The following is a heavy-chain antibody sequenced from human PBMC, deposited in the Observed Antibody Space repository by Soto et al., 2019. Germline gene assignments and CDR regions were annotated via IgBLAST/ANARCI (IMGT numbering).Heavy chain of an antibody. V-gene: IGHV3-48*02. J-gene: IGHJ4*02. D-gene: IGHD6-25*01. CDR3: ASWPDAADY. CDR1: GFTFSSCS. CDR2: ISSTSSTI. Sequence: EVQLVESGGGLVQLGGSLRLSCAASGFTFSSCSMNWVRQAPGKGLEWLSYISSTSSTIYYADSVRGRFTISRDNAKNSLYLQMNSLRDEDTAVYYCASWPDAADYWGQGTLVTVSS.